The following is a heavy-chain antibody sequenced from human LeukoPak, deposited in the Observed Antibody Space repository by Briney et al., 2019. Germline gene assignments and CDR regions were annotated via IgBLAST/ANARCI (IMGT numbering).Heavy chain of an antibody. Sequence: GGSLRLSCAASGLTFSSYAMSWVRQAPGKGLEWVSAISNSGGFTYYADSVKGRFTISGDNFKNTLYLQMNSLRAEDTAVYYCAKGNSGSAYDALDIWGQGTKVTVSS. CDR1: GLTFSSYA. CDR2: ISNSGGFT. V-gene: IGHV3-23*01. J-gene: IGHJ3*02. D-gene: IGHD1-26*01. CDR3: AKGNSGSAYDALDI.